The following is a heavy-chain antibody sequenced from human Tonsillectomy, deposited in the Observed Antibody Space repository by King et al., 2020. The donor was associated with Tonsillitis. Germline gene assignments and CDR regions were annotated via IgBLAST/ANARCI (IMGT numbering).Heavy chain of an antibody. CDR3: ARDMRDYYVSSEYYFDY. J-gene: IGHJ4*02. Sequence: VQLVESGGGLVQPGGSLRLSCAASGFTFSNYWMSWVRQAPGKGLEWVANIKQDGEKYYVDSVKGRFTISRDNAKNSLYLQMNSLRAEDTAVYYCARDMRDYYVSSEYYFDYWGQGALVTVSS. CDR1: GFTFSNYW. D-gene: IGHD3-22*01. CDR2: IKQDGEK. V-gene: IGHV3-7*01.